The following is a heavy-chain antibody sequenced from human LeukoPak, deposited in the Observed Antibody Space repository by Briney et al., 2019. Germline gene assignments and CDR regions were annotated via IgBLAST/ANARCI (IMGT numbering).Heavy chain of an antibody. CDR1: GGFISRNSFY. CDR3: ARVGYYDSSGYWLLDY. D-gene: IGHD3-22*01. Sequence: PSETLSLTCTVSGGFISRNSFYWGWIRQPPGKGLEWIGSIYYSGTTYYNPSLKSRVTISVDKSKNQFSLKLSSVTAADTAVYYCARVGYYDSSGYWLLDYWGQGTLVTVSS. J-gene: IGHJ4*02. V-gene: IGHV4-39*07. CDR2: IYYSGTT.